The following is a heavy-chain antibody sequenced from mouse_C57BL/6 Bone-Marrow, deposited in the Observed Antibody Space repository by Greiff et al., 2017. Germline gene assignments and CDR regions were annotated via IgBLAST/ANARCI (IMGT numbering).Heavy chain of an antibody. CDR1: GYTFTDYE. V-gene: IGHV1-15*01. CDR2: IDPETGGT. CDR3: TRSAYDSTPYWYFDV. Sequence: QVQLQQSGAELVRPGASVTLSCKASGYTFTDYEMHWVKQTPVHGLEWIGAIDPETGGTAYNQKFKGKAILTADKSSSTAYMELRSLTSEDSAVYYCTRSAYDSTPYWYFDVWGTGTTVTVSS. J-gene: IGHJ1*03. D-gene: IGHD2-5*01.